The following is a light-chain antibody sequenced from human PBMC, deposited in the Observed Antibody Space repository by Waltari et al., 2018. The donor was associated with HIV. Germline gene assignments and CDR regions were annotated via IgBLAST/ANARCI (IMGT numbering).Light chain of an antibody. Sequence: EIVMTQSPATLSVSPGERATLSCRASPSVSSNLAWYQQKPGQAPRLLIYGASTSATGIPARFSGSGSETEYNLTISSLQSEDVAVYYCQQYNNWITFDQGTRLEIK. J-gene: IGKJ5*01. V-gene: IGKV3-15*01. CDR2: GAS. CDR1: PSVSSN. CDR3: QQYNNWIT.